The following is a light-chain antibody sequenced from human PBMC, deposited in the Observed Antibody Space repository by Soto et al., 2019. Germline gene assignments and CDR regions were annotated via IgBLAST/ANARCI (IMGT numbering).Light chain of an antibody. J-gene: IGKJ4*01. CDR3: QQYGSSPLT. CDR1: QSVSSSY. Sequence: ENVLTQSPGTPSLSPGEKDTLSCRAIQSVSSSYLAWYQQKPGQAPRLLIYGASSRATGIPDRFSGSGSGTDFTLTISRLEPEDFAVYYCQQYGSSPLTFGGGTKVDIK. V-gene: IGKV3-20*01. CDR2: GAS.